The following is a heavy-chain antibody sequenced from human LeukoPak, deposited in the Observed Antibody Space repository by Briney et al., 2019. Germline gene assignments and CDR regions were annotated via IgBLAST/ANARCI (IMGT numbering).Heavy chain of an antibody. CDR3: ARGSRDGYNYFGYYYYYMDV. J-gene: IGHJ6*03. Sequence: SSETLSLTCAVYGGSFSGYYWSWIRQPPGKGLEWIVYIYYSGSTNYNPSLKSRVTISVDTSKNQFSLKLSSVTAADTAVYYCARGSRDGYNYFGYYYYYMDVWGKGTTVTVSS. CDR1: GGSFSGYY. CDR2: IYYSGST. D-gene: IGHD5-24*01. V-gene: IGHV4-59*01.